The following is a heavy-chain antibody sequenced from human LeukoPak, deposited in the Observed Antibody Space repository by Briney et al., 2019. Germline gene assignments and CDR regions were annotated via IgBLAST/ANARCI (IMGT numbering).Heavy chain of an antibody. J-gene: IGHJ4*02. D-gene: IGHD6-19*01. CDR1: GFTFSTYA. V-gene: IGHV3-23*01. CDR2: IVGSGEFT. CDR3: ARGHTSGWNIYSY. Sequence: PGGSLRLSCAASGFTFSTYAMAWVRQGPAKGLEWVSTIVGSGEFTYYTDSVRGRFTISRDNSKNTLFLQMNSLRAEDTAIYYCARGHTSGWNIYSYWGQGTLVTVSS.